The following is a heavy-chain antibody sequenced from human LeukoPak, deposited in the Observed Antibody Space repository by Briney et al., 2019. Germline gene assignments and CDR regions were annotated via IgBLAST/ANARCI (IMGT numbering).Heavy chain of an antibody. V-gene: IGHV3-74*01. CDR3: TRDRWIDI. D-gene: IGHD4-23*01. CDR1: GFTFNTYW. CDR2: ISSDGSTT. J-gene: IGHJ1*01. Sequence: PGGSLRLSCAASGFTFNTYWMHWVRQAPGKGLVWVSRISSDGSTTTYADSVKGRFTISRDNAKNSLYLHMNSLRAEDTAVYYCTRDRWIDIWGQGTLVTVSS.